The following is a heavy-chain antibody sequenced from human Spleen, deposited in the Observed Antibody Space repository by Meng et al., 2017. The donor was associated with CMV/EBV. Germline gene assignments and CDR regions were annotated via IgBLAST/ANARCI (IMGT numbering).Heavy chain of an antibody. CDR2: IIPILGIS. Sequence: QVQLVQSGAEVKKSGSSVKVSCKASGGTFGNYAMNWVRQAPGQGLEWMGGIIPILGISNYAQKFQGRVTATADKSTRTAYMELSSLTSEDTAVYYCARGSGYLNPFDYWGQGTLVTSPQ. D-gene: IGHD5-12*01. CDR1: GGTFGNYA. V-gene: IGHV1-69*10. CDR3: ARGSGYLNPFDY. J-gene: IGHJ4*02.